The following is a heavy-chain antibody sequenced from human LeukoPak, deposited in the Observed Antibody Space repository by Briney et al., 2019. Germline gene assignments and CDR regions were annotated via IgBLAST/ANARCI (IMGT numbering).Heavy chain of an antibody. D-gene: IGHD5-24*01. J-gene: IGHJ4*02. V-gene: IGHV4-34*01. CDR3: ARGRGMATIDY. CDR2: INHSGST. Sequence: NPSETLSLTCAVYGGSFSGYYWSWIRQPPGKGLEWIGEINHSGSTNYNPFLKSRVTISVDTSKNQFSLKLSSVTAADTAVYYCARGRGMATIDYWGQGTLVTVSS. CDR1: GGSFSGYY.